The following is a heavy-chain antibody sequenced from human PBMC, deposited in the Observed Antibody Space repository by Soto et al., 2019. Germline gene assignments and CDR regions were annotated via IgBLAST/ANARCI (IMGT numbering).Heavy chain of an antibody. CDR1: GGSISSGGYY. CDR3: ARETPLDYYDSSGYYLRYFDY. CDR2: IYYSGST. Sequence: KPSETLSLTCTVSGGSISSGGYYWSWIRQHPGKGLGWIGYIYYSGSTYYNPSLKSRVTISVDTSKNQFSLKLSSVTAADTAVYYCARETPLDYYDSSGYYLRYFDYWGQGTLVTVSS. D-gene: IGHD3-22*01. V-gene: IGHV4-31*03. J-gene: IGHJ4*02.